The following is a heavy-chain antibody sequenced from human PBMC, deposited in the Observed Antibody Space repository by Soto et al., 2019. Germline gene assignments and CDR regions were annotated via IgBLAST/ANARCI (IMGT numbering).Heavy chain of an antibody. V-gene: IGHV4-30-4*01. CDR1: GGSIRSGGHS. CDR2: IYYSGST. J-gene: IGHJ5*02. Sequence: PSETLSLTCTVSGGSIRSGGHSWNWIRQPPGKGLEWIGYIYYSGSTYYNPSLKSRVTISVDTSKNHFSLKLNSVTAADTAVYYCARAPDDDSGSYERIGWLDTWGQGTLVTV. D-gene: IGHD3-10*01. CDR3: ARAPDDDSGSYERIGWLDT.